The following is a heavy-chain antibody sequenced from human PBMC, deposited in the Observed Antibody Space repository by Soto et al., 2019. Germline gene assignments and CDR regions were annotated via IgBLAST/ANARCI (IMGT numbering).Heavy chain of an antibody. J-gene: IGHJ6*02. V-gene: IGHV4-34*01. Sequence: SETLSLTCAVYGGSFSGYYWSWIRQPPGKGLEWIGEINHSGSTNYNPSLKSRVTISVDTSKNQFSLKLSSVTAADTAVYYCARGNAENCSSTSCYFYYYYGMDVWGQGTTVT. CDR3: ARGNAENCSSTSCYFYYYYGMDV. CDR2: INHSGST. CDR1: GGSFSGYY. D-gene: IGHD2-2*01.